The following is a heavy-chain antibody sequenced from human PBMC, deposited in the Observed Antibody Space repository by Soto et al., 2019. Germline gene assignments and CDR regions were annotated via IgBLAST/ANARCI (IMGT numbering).Heavy chain of an antibody. Sequence: QVQLVQSGAEVKKPGSSVKVSCKASGGTFSSYAISWVRQAPGHGLEWMGGIIPIPGTANYAQKFQGRVTNTADESTSTAYMVLSSLRSEDTAVYYCARSQGSSTSLEIYYYYYYGMDVWGQGTTVTVSS. CDR2: IIPIPGTA. CDR3: ARSQGSSTSLEIYYYYYYGMDV. V-gene: IGHV1-69*01. CDR1: GGTFSSYA. J-gene: IGHJ6*02. D-gene: IGHD2-2*01.